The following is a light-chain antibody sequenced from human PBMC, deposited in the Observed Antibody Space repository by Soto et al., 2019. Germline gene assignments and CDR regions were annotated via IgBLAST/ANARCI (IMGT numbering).Light chain of an antibody. CDR3: QQRSNWPRT. J-gene: IGKJ1*01. V-gene: IGKV3-11*01. CDR1: QSVSSY. Sequence: EIVWTQSPATLSSSPGERATLSCRASQSVSSYLAWDQQKHGQAPGLLIYDASNRATGIPARFSGSGSGTDLTITISRLQPEDCEVYDGQQRSNWPRTFGQGTKVDIK. CDR2: DAS.